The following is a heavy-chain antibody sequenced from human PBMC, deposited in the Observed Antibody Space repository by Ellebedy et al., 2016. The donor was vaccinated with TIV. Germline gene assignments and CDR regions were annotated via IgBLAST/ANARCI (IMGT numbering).Heavy chain of an antibody. Sequence: MPSETLSLTCSVSGGSISSSRYYWGWIRQPPGKGLEWIGSIYYTGSTYYNPSLKSRVTISVDTSKNQFSLNLRSVTAADSAVYFCVHDSSGYYPFDYWGQGTLVTVSS. CDR1: GGSISSSRYY. D-gene: IGHD3-22*01. CDR2: IYYTGST. J-gene: IGHJ4*02. CDR3: VHDSSGYYPFDY. V-gene: IGHV4-39*01.